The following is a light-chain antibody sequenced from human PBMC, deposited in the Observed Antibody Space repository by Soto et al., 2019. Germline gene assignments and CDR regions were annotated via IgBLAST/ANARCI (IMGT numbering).Light chain of an antibody. CDR2: GAS. Sequence: EMVWTQSPVSLSLSPGERATLSCSSSQGVSSSYLAWYQQKPGQAPRLLIYGASSRATGSPDRFSGSGSGKDFTLTISRLEPEDSAVYYCHQYGSPPPFTFGRGIKAYIK. V-gene: IGKV3-20*01. J-gene: IGKJ3*01. CDR1: QGVSSSY. CDR3: HQYGSPPPFT.